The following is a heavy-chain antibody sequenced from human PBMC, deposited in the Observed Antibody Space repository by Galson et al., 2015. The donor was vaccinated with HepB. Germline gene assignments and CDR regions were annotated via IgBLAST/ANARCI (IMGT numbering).Heavy chain of an antibody. CDR3: ARLGHGGYHYYGMDV. D-gene: IGHD2-2*01. V-gene: IGHV5-51*01. J-gene: IGHJ6*02. CDR1: GYSFRNYW. CDR2: IYPGDSET. Sequence: QSGAEVKKPGESLQISCKASGYSFRNYWIGWVRQMPGKGLECMGIIYPGDSETRYSPSFQGQVTLSADKSTNTAYLQWSSLKASDTAMYYCARLGHGGYHYYGMDVWGQGTTVTVSS.